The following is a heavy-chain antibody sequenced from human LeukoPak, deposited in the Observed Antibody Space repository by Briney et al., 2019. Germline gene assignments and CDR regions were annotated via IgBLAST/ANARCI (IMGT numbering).Heavy chain of an antibody. CDR3: TRVGYIDEGIDY. Sequence: GGSLRLSCAASGFIFSQYSINWVRQAPGKGLEWVSHIRSTGDTFYADSVKGRFTISRDNAKNSLYLQMNSLRAEDTAIYYCTRVGYIDEGIDYWGQGTLVTVSS. J-gene: IGHJ4*02. D-gene: IGHD5-24*01. CDR2: IRSTGDT. V-gene: IGHV3-48*04. CDR1: GFIFSQYS.